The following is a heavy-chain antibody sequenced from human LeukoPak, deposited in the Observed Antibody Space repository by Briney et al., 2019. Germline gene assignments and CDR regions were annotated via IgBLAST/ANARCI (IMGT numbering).Heavy chain of an antibody. CDR3: AKDEGNNYDGSGYYGTHFDC. CDR1: GFTFSSYA. V-gene: IGHV3-23*01. D-gene: IGHD3-22*01. Sequence: GGSLRLSCAASGFTFSSYAMNWVRQAPGEGLEWVSSISASGGGTYYSDSVKGRFTTSRDNSKDSLYLQMNSLRAEDTAVYVCAKDEGNNYDGSGYYGTHFDCWGQGSLVTVSS. CDR2: ISASGGGT. J-gene: IGHJ4*02.